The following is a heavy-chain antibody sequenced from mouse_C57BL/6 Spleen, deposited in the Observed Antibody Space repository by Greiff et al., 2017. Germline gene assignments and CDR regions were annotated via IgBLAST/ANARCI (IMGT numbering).Heavy chain of an antibody. CDR1: GYTFTDYN. Sequence: VQLQQSGPELVKPGASVKMSCKASGYTFTDYNMHWVKQSHGKSLEWIGYINPNNGGTSYNQKFKGKATLTVNKSSSTAYMELRSLTSEDSAVYYCARVAYYDYDGGFAYWGQGTLVTVSA. CDR3: ARVAYYDYDGGFAY. J-gene: IGHJ3*01. CDR2: INPNNGGT. D-gene: IGHD2-4*01. V-gene: IGHV1-22*01.